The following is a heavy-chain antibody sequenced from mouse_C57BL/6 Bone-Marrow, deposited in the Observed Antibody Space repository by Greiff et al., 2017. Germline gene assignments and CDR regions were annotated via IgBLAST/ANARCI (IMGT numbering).Heavy chain of an antibody. D-gene: IGHD2-5*01. Sequence: DVQLQESGGGLVPPGESLKLSCESNEYEFPSHDMSWVRQTPEKRLELVAAITSDGGSTYYPATMERRFIISRDNSKKTLYLQRRSLRSEDTALYYCARHGDYSKSDAMDYWGQGTSGTVAS. J-gene: IGHJ4*01. V-gene: IGHV5-2*01. CDR1: EYEFPSHD. CDR3: ARHGDYSKSDAMDY. CDR2: ITSDGGST.